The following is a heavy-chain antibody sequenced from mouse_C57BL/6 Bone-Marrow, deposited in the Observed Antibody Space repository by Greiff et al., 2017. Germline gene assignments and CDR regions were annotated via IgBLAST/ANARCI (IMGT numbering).Heavy chain of an antibody. CDR2: ISSGGSYT. V-gene: IGHV5-6*01. Sequence: EVHLVESGGDLVKPGGSLKLSCAASGFTFSSYGMSWVRQTPDKRLEWVATISSGGSYTYYPDSVKGRFTISRDNAKNTLYLQMSSLKSEDTAMXYCARNYCGSSDERFAYWGQGTLVTVSA. J-gene: IGHJ3*01. CDR1: GFTFSSYG. D-gene: IGHD1-1*01. CDR3: ARNYCGSSDERFAY.